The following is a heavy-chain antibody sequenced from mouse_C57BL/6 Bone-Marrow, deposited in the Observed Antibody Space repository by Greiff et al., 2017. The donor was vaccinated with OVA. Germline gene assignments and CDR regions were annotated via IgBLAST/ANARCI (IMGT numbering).Heavy chain of an antibody. CDR2: INSDGGST. CDR1: EYEFPSHD. D-gene: IGHD1-1*01. CDR3: ARQGGGYYGSSYWYFDV. Sequence: EVKLMESGGGLVQPGESLKLSCESNEYEFPSHDMSWVRKTPEKRLELVAAINSDGGSTYYPDTMERRFIISRDNTKKTLYLQMSSLRSEDTAVYYCARQGGGYYGSSYWYFDVWGTGTTVTVSS. J-gene: IGHJ1*03. V-gene: IGHV5-2*01.